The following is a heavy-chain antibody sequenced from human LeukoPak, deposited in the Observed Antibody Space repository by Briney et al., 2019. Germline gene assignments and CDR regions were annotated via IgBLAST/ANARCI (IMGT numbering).Heavy chain of an antibody. CDR3: AKERYCSSTSCYEEPPPYYFDS. D-gene: IGHD2-2*01. V-gene: IGHV3-30-3*01. Sequence: AXSGFTFSSXAXXGVRQAPGKGXEWXAVISYDGSNKYYADSVKGRFTISRDNSKNTLYLQMNSLRAEDTTLYSCAKERYCSSTSCYEEPPPYYFDSWGQGTLVTVSS. CDR2: ISYDGSNK. J-gene: IGHJ4*02. CDR1: GFTFSSXA.